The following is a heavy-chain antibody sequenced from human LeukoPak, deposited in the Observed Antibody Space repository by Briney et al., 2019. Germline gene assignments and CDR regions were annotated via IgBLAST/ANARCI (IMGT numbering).Heavy chain of an antibody. CDR1: GYSISSGYY. CDR2: IYHSGST. V-gene: IGHV4-38-2*01. CDR3: ASPHPHFDY. Sequence: PSETLSLTCAVSGYSISSGYYWGWIRQPPGKGLEWIGSIYHSGSTYYNPSLKSRVTISVDTSKNQFSLKLGSVTAADTAVYYCASPHPHFDYWGQGTLVTVSS. J-gene: IGHJ4*02.